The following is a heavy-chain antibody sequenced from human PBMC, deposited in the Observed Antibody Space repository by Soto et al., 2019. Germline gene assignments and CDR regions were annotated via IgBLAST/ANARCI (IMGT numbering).Heavy chain of an antibody. CDR1: GFTFTSSA. V-gene: IGHV1-58*01. Sequence: GASVKVSCKASGFTFTSSAVQWVRQARGQRLEWIGCIVVGSGNTNYAQKFQERVTITRDLSTSTAYMELSSLRSEDTAVYYCAAEEAVAGNTQSDWGQGTLVTVSS. CDR3: AAEEAVAGNTQSD. D-gene: IGHD6-19*01. CDR2: IVVGSGNT. J-gene: IGHJ4*02.